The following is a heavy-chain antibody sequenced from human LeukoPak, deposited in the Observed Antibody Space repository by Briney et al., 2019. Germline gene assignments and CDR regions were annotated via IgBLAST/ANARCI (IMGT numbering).Heavy chain of an antibody. J-gene: IGHJ4*02. CDR3: ARGQGTVTTH. D-gene: IGHD4-17*01. V-gene: IGHV4-34*01. CDR2: INHSGSA. CDR1: GGSFSGYY. Sequence: PSETLSLTCTVSGGSFSGYYWTWIRQPPGKGLEWIGEINHSGSANYNPSLKSRVTISLDTSKNQFSLKLSSVTAADTAVYYCARGQGTVTTHWGQGTLVTVSS.